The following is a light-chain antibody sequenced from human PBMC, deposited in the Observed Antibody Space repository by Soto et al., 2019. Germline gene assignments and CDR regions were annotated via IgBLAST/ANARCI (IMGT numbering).Light chain of an antibody. CDR3: KEYNTNFRT. CDR2: KAS. Sequence: DIQMTQSPSTLSASVGDRVTITCRASQNINRWLAWYQQKPGKAHKLLIYKASDLDSGVQSRFSGSGSGTDFTLTISSLQPDDFASYFCKEYNTNFRTFGQGTKVDIK. J-gene: IGKJ1*01. CDR1: QNINRW. V-gene: IGKV1-5*03.